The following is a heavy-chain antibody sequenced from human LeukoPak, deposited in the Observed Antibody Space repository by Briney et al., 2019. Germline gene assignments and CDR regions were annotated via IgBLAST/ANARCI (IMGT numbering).Heavy chain of an antibody. CDR2: ISGSGGST. D-gene: IGHD3-22*01. V-gene: IGHV3-23*01. CDR3: AKTNSYSSGYYNY. Sequence: GGSLRLSXAASGFTFSSYAMSWVRQAPGKGLEWVSAISGSGGSTYYADSVKGRFTISRDNSKNTLYLQMNSLRAEDTAVYYCAKTNSYSSGYYNYWGQGTLVTVSS. J-gene: IGHJ4*02. CDR1: GFTFSSYA.